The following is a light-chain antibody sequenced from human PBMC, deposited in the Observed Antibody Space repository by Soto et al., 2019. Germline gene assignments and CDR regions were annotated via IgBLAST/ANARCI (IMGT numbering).Light chain of an antibody. CDR3: QQRSNWPPLT. Sequence: EIVLTKSPATPSLSPGERATLSCRASQSVSSYLAWYQQKPGQAPRLLIYDASNRATGIPARFSGSGSGTDFTLTVSSLEPEDFAVYYCQQRSNWPPLTFGGGTKVDIK. CDR1: QSVSSY. CDR2: DAS. J-gene: IGKJ4*01. V-gene: IGKV3-11*01.